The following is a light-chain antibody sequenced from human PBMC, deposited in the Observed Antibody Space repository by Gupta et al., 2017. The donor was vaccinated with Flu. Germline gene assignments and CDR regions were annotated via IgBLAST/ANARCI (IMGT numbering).Light chain of an antibody. Sequence: DIQMTQSPPSLSASIGDRVTITCRASETITSYLNWYQQKPGKAPKLLIYAASSLQTGVPSRFGGSGSWTDFTFTITSLQAEDFASYFWQQSYRNPWKFGQWNKVEIK. J-gene: IGKJ1*01. CDR1: ETITSY. CDR2: AAS. V-gene: IGKV1-39*01. CDR3: QQSYRNPWK.